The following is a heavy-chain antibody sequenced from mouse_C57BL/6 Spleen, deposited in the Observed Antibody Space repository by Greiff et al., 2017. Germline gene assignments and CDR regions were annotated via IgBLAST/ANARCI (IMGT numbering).Heavy chain of an antibody. D-gene: IGHD2-3*01. CDR2: ISSGGDYI. CDR1: GFTFSSYA. Sequence: EVNLVESGEGLVKPGGSLKLSCAASGFTFSSYAMSWVRQTPEKRLEWVAYISSGGDYIYYADTVKGRFTISRDNARNTLYLQMSSLKSEDTAMYYCTRDLGTTWYFDVWGTGTTVTVSS. CDR3: TRDLGTTWYFDV. V-gene: IGHV5-9-1*02. J-gene: IGHJ1*03.